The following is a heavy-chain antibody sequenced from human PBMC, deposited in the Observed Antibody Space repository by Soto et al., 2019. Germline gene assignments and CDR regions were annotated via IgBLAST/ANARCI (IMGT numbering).Heavy chain of an antibody. V-gene: IGHV4-38-2*02. CDR1: GYSISGGFY. J-gene: IGHJ4*01. Sequence: SGTLSLTCTVSGYSISGGFYWACVRQPPGKGPEWIASIYHGGTTFYNPSLKSRITISVDTSNNQFSLKLTSVTAADTAVYYCARVHVMVVAGSTFDYWGHGTLVTVSS. D-gene: IGHD6-19*01. CDR2: IYHGGTT. CDR3: ARVHVMVVAGSTFDY.